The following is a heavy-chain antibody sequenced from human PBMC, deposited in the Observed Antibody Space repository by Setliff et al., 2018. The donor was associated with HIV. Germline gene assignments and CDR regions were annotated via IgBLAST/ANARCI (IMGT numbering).Heavy chain of an antibody. CDR3: AKAGRGTYYYFDY. CDR2: IIPVFETS. V-gene: IGHV1-69*06. D-gene: IGHD3-10*01. Sequence: GASVKVSCKASGYTFTSYGISWVRQAPGQGLEYMGGIIPVFETSNYAQRFQGRVTITADTSTDTAYMELSSLRSEDTAVYYCAKAGRGTYYYFDYWGQGSQVTVSS. J-gene: IGHJ4*02. CDR1: GYTFTSYG.